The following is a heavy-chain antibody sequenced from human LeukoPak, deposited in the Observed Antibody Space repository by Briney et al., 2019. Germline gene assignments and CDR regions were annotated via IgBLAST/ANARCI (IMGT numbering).Heavy chain of an antibody. Sequence: ATVKISCKVSGYTFTDYYMHWVQQAPGKGLEWMGLVDPEDGETIYAEKFQGRVTITADTSTDTAYMELSSLRSEDTAVYYCATGLWWDFWSGYYKPVAFDIWGQGTMVTVSS. CDR1: GYTFTDYY. D-gene: IGHD3-3*01. J-gene: IGHJ3*02. V-gene: IGHV1-69-2*01. CDR2: VDPEDGET. CDR3: ATGLWWDFWSGYYKPVAFDI.